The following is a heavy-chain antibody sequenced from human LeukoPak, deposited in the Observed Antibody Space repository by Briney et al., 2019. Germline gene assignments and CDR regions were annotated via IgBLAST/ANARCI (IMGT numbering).Heavy chain of an antibody. CDR1: GYSFTSYW. CDR3: ARRGYCSGGSCYIFDY. Sequence: GGSLRLSCKGSGYSFTSYWIGWVRQMPGKGLEWMGIIYPGDSDTRYSLSFQGQVTISADKSISTAYLQWSSLKASDTAMYYCARRGYCSGGSCYIFDYWGQGTLVTVSS. V-gene: IGHV5-51*01. CDR2: IYPGDSDT. J-gene: IGHJ4*02. D-gene: IGHD2-15*01.